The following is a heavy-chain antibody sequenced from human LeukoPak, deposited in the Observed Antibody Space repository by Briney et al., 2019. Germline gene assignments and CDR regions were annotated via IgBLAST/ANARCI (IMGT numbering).Heavy chain of an antibody. J-gene: IGHJ3*02. V-gene: IGHV3-53*01. CDR1: GFISISYT. CDR3: ARTPVTPDAFDI. CDR2: IYSGGST. Sequence: GGSLRLSCAASGFISISYTMNWVRQAPGKGLEWVSVIYSGGSTYYADSVKGRFTISRDNSKNTLYLQMNSLRAEDTAVYYCARTPVTPDAFDIWGQGTMVTVSS.